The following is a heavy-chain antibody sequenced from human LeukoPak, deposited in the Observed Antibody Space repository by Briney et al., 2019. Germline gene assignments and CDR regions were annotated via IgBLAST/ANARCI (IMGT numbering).Heavy chain of an antibody. CDR3: VRQKGH. J-gene: IGHJ4*02. V-gene: IGHV5-51*01. Sequence: GESLKISFKASGYSFNRYWIAWGRRMPGKGLEWMGSIYPGDFDIRYSPSFQGQLIISVDKSINITYLQWTSLKASDTAIYYCVRQKGHWGQGTLVTVSS. CDR2: IYPGDFDI. CDR1: GYSFNRYW.